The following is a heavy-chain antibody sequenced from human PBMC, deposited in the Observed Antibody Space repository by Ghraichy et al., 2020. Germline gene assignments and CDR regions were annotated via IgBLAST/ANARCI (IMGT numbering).Heavy chain of an antibody. J-gene: IGHJ4*02. CDR1: GASISSSNNW. V-gene: IGHV4-4*02. CDR2: IHRNGST. Sequence: LSLTCAVSGASISSSNNWWSWVRQPPGKGLEWIGEIHRNGSTNYSPSLKSRVTISVDKYKTHFSLKLSSVTAADTAVYYCAGGWGDYAYWGQGTLVTVSS. D-gene: IGHD4-17*01. CDR3: AGGWGDYAY.